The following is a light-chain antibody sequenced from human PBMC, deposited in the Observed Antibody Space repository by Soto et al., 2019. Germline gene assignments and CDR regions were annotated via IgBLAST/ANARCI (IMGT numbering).Light chain of an antibody. Sequence: EIVMTQSPATLSVSPGERATLSCRASQGVSSKLAWFQQKPGQAPSLLIYGASTRAAGLPARFSGSGSGTELTLTISSLQSEDFAVYYCQQYYNWPRTFGQGTKVEMK. V-gene: IGKV3-15*01. J-gene: IGKJ1*01. CDR3: QQYYNWPRT. CDR2: GAS. CDR1: QGVSSK.